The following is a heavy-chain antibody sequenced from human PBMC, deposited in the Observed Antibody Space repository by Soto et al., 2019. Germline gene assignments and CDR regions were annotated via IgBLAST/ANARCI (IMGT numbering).Heavy chain of an antibody. D-gene: IGHD2-15*01. CDR3: ARRLPIGXIPVXYYYGMDV. V-gene: IGHV1-69*01. Sequence: QVQLVQSGAEVKKPGSSVKVSCKASGGTFSSYAISWVRQAPGQGLEWMGGIIPIFGTANYAQKFQGRVTITADESTSTAYMELSSLRSEDTAVYYCARRLPIGXIPVXYYYGMDVWGQGTTVTVSS. J-gene: IGHJ6*02. CDR1: GGTFSSYA. CDR2: IIPIFGTA.